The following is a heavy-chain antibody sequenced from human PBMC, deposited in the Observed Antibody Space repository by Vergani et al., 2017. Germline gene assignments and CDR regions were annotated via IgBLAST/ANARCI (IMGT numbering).Heavy chain of an antibody. V-gene: IGHV3-30-3*01. J-gene: IGHJ6*04. D-gene: IGHD4-17*01. CDR2: ISYDGSNK. CDR3: ATRVRASGPRYGFYGMDP. Sequence: QVQLVESGGGVVQPGRSLRLSCAASGFTFSSYAMHWVRQAPGKGLEWVAVISYDGSNKYYADSVKGRFTISRDNSKNTLYLQMNSLRAEDTAVYYCATRVRASGPRYGFYGMDPWGKGTTFTVSS. CDR1: GFTFSSYA.